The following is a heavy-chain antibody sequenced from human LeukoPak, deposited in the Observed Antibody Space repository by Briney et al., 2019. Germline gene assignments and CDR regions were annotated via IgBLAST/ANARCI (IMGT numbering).Heavy chain of an antibody. CDR3: ANDWYYYGSGKVFYMDV. V-gene: IGHV3-30*02. Sequence: PGGSLRLSCATSDSTFSGYGIHWVRQAPGKGLEWVAFIQYDGSNKYYADSVQGRFTISRDNSKSTLYLQMNSLRAEDTAVYYCANDWYYYGSGKVFYMDVWGKGTTVAVSS. CDR1: DSTFSGYG. J-gene: IGHJ6*03. CDR2: IQYDGSNK. D-gene: IGHD3-10*01.